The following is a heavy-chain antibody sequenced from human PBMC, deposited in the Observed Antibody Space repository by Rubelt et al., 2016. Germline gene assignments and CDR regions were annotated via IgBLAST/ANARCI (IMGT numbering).Heavy chain of an antibody. CDR2: IYYSGST. Sequence: QLQLQESGPGLVKPSETLSLTCTVSGGSISSSSYYWGWIRQPPGKGLEWIGSIYYSGSTYYNPSLKGRVTISVDTSKNQFSLKLSPVTAADTAVYYCARANWNYWFDPWGQGTLVTVSS. V-gene: IGHV4-39*01. J-gene: IGHJ5*02. CDR3: ARANWNYWFDP. CDR1: GGSISSSSYY. D-gene: IGHD1-7*01.